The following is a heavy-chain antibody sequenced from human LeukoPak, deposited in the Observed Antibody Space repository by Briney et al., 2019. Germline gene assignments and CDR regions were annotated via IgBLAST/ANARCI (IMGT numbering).Heavy chain of an antibody. CDR2: IFFTGNT. CDR3: ARECDTYYYGMDV. Sequence: SETLSLTCTVSGGSISSYYWSWIRQPPGEGLEWIGYIFFTGNTNYNPSVRSRVTISIDTSKNQFSLHLSSVTAADTAVYYCARECDTYYYGMDVWGQGTTVTVSS. V-gene: IGHV4-59*12. D-gene: IGHD3-9*01. J-gene: IGHJ6*02. CDR1: GGSISSYY.